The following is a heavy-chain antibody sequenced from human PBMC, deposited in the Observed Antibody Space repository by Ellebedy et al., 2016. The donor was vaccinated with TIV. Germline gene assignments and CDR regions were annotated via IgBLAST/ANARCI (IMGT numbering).Heavy chain of an antibody. CDR3: ARFDVDAAPYGMDV. J-gene: IGHJ6*02. Sequence: GESLKISCAASGFTFSSYAMHWVRQAPGKGLEWVAVISYDGSNKYYADSVKGRFTISRDNSKNTLYLQMNSLRAEDTAVYYCARFDVDAAPYGMDVWGQGTTVTVSS. D-gene: IGHD3-9*01. CDR1: GFTFSSYA. CDR2: ISYDGSNK. V-gene: IGHV3-30*01.